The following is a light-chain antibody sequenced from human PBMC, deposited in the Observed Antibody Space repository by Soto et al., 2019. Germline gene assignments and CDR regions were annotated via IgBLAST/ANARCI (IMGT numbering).Light chain of an antibody. Sequence: EIVLTQSPVTLSLSPGERATLSCRASRSFASSYLGWYQQKPGQAPRLLIYAASTRATGIPDRFSGSGSATDFTLTISSLEPEDFAIYYCQQRNTWPPVTFGQGTRLEIK. CDR2: AAS. CDR3: QQRNTWPPVT. V-gene: IGKV3D-20*02. CDR1: RSFASSY. J-gene: IGKJ5*01.